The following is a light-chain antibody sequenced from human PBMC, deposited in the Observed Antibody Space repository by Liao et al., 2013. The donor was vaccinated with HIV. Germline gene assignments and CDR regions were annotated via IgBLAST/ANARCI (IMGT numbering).Light chain of an antibody. CDR3: QVWESSPDRGV. CDR1: NIGSKS. J-gene: IGLJ3*02. V-gene: IGLV3-21*01. CDR2: YDR. Sequence: SYELSQPPSVSVAPGKTASLTCGGHNIGSKSVHWYQQKPGQAPVLVISYDRNRPSGIPERFSGSSSANTATLTISRVEAGDEADYYCQVWESSPDRGVFGGGTKLTVL.